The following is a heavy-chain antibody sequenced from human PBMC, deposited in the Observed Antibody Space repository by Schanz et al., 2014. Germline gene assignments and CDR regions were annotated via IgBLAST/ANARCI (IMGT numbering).Heavy chain of an antibody. D-gene: IGHD4-17*01. Sequence: VQLVESGGGVVRPGGSLRLSCAGSGFTFSNYAIHWVRQAPGKGLEWVANIKQDGSEKYYVDSVKGRFSISRDNGETSVYLQINSLRVEDTAVYYCARDLGGDQTDYWGQGTLVTVSS. CDR1: GFTFSNYA. J-gene: IGHJ4*02. CDR3: ARDLGGDQTDY. CDR2: IKQDGSEK. V-gene: IGHV3-7*03.